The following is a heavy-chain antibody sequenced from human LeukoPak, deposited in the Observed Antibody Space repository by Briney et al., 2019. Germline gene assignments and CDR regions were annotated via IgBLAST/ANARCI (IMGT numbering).Heavy chain of an antibody. J-gene: IGHJ5*02. Sequence: SETLSLTCTVSGGSISSYYWNWIRQPPGKGLEWIGHTYNSGSTNYNPSLKSRVTISVDTSKNQFSLKLTSVTAADTAVYYCARDGSGSYLNWFDPWGQGTLVTVSA. CDR1: GGSISSYY. CDR2: TYNSGST. V-gene: IGHV4-59*01. D-gene: IGHD3-10*01. CDR3: ARDGSGSYLNWFDP.